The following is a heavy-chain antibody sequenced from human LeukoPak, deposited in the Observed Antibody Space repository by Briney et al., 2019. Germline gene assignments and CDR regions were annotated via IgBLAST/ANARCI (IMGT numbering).Heavy chain of an antibody. CDR2: IYYSGST. CDR3: ARGGGLYCSSTSCYTPEKQYYYYMDV. Sequence: SSETLSLTCTVSGGSISSYYWSWIRQPPGKGPEWIGYIYYSGSTNYNPSLKSRVTISVDTSKSQFSLKLSSVTAADTAVYYCARGGGLYCSSTSCYTPEKQYYYYMDVWGKGTTVTVSS. V-gene: IGHV4-59*01. J-gene: IGHJ6*03. D-gene: IGHD2-2*02. CDR1: GGSISSYY.